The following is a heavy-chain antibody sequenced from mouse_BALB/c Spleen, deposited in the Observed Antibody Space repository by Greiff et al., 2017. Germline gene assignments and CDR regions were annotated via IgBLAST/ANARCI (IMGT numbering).Heavy chain of an antibody. V-gene: IGHV1-54*01. CDR2: INPGSGGT. Sequence: QVQLQQSGAELVRPGTSVKVSCKASGYAFTNYLIEWVKQRPGQGLEWIGVINPGSGGTNYNEKFKGKATLTADKSSSTAYMQLSSLTSDDSAVYFCARYGDIYYAMDYWGQGTSVTVSS. J-gene: IGHJ4*01. D-gene: IGHD1-1*01. CDR3: ARYGDIYYAMDY. CDR1: GYAFTNYL.